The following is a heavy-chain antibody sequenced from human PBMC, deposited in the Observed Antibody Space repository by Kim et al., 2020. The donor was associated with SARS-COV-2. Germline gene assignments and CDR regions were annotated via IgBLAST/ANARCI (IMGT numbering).Heavy chain of an antibody. J-gene: IGHJ6*02. Sequence: KGRFTISREKAKNSLYLQMNSLRAGDTAVYYCARGDRAVAGTKRYYYGMDVWGQGTTVTVSS. V-gene: IGHV3-13*01. D-gene: IGHD6-19*01. CDR3: ARGDRAVAGTKRYYYGMDV.